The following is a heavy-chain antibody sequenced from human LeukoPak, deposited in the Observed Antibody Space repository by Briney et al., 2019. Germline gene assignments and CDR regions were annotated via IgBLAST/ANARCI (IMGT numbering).Heavy chain of an antibody. D-gene: IGHD2-21*01. Sequence: PGGSLRLSCIASGFSFSNYNMNWVRQAPGKVLEWISYITSSSSVKQYADYVKGRFTVSRDNAKNSLYLQINSLRAEDTAIYYCARDHVDGGGGYSRRGDYWGQGTLVTVSS. CDR3: ARDHVDGGGGYSRRGDY. CDR2: ITSSSSVK. J-gene: IGHJ4*02. V-gene: IGHV3-48*01. CDR1: GFSFSNYN.